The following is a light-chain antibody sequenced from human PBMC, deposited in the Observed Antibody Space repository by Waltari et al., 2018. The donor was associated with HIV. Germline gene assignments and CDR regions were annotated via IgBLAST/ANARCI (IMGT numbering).Light chain of an antibody. CDR1: PNIGNN. CDR2: DAS. V-gene: IGKV3-11*01. Sequence: EVVLTQSPSTLSLSQGPTASLSYLARPNIGNNLAWYQQEPGQAPRLLIYDASTRASGIPARFSGSGSGTDFTLTISSLEPEDVAGYYCQQRSNWPPVTFGQGTRLEI. J-gene: IGKJ5*01. CDR3: QQRSNWPPVT.